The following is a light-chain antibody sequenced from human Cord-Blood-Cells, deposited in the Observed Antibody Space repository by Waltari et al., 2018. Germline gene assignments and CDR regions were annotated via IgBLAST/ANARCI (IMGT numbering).Light chain of an antibody. CDR1: SSDVGGYNY. Sequence: QSALTQPASVSGSPGQSITISCTGTSSDVGGYNYVSWYQQHPGKAPKLQIYDVSNRPSGVANRFSVSKSANTASLTISGLQAEDEADYYCSSYTSSSTLDVFGAGTKVTVL. J-gene: IGLJ1*01. CDR3: SSYTSSSTLDV. V-gene: IGLV2-14*01. CDR2: DVS.